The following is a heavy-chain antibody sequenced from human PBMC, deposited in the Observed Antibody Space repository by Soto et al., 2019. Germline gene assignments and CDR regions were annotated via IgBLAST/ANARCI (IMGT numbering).Heavy chain of an antibody. V-gene: IGHV1-46*03. Sequence: GASVKVSCKASGYTFTSYYMHWVRQAPGQGLEWMGIINPSGGSTSYAQKFQGRVTMTRDTSTSTVYMELSSLRSEDTAVYYCARGVLMLYAIPYNWFDPWGRGTLVTVSS. J-gene: IGHJ5*02. CDR3: ARGVLMLYAIPYNWFDP. CDR2: INPSGGST. D-gene: IGHD2-8*01. CDR1: GYTFTSYY.